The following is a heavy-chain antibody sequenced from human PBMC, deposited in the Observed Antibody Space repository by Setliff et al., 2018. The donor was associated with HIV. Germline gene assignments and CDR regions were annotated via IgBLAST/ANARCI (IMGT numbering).Heavy chain of an antibody. CDR1: GFTFSSYG. V-gene: IGHV3-33*01. CDR2: IWYDGSNK. Sequence: PGGSLRLSCAASGFTFSSYGMHWVRQAPGKGLEWVAVIWYDGSNKYYADSVKGRFTISRDNSKNTLYLQMNSLRAEDTAVYYCVRDPIEGYPDYFDYWGQGTLVTVSS. J-gene: IGHJ4*02. CDR3: VRDPIEGYPDYFDY. D-gene: IGHD1-26*01.